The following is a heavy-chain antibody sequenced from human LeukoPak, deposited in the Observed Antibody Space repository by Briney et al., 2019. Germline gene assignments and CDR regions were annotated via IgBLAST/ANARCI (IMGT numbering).Heavy chain of an antibody. Sequence: ASVKVSCKASGGTSSSYAISWVRQAPGQGLEWMGGIIPIFGTANYAQKFQGRVTITTDESTSTAYMELSSLRSEDTAVYYCARGSARDNYADYWGQGTLVTVSS. CDR2: IIPIFGTA. J-gene: IGHJ4*02. CDR1: GGTSSSYA. V-gene: IGHV1-69*05. CDR3: ARGSARDNYADY. D-gene: IGHD2-15*01.